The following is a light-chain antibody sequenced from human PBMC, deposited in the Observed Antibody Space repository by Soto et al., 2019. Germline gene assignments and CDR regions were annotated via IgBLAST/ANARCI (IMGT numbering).Light chain of an antibody. CDR2: DVN. CDR3: SSYTSISTVV. V-gene: IGLV2-14*01. CDR1: SSDVGGYHY. Sequence: QSALTQPASVSGSPGQSITISCTGTSSDVGGYHYVSWYQQHPGKAPKLMIYDVNNRPSGVSNRFSGSKSGNTASLTISGLQAEDEAEYYCSSYTSISTVVFGGGTKLTVL. J-gene: IGLJ2*01.